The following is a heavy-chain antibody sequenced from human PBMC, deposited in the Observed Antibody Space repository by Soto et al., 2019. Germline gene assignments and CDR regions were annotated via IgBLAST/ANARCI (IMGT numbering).Heavy chain of an antibody. CDR2: IGTAGDT. V-gene: IGHV3-13*01. CDR3: ARSRREGYCSSTSCYDYYYYMDV. Sequence: EVQLVESGGGLVQPGGSLRLSCAASGFTFSSYDMHWVRQATGKGLEWVSAIGTAGDTYYPGSVKGRFTISRENAKNSLYLQKNSLRAGDTAVYYCARSRREGYCSSTSCYDYYYYMDVWGKGTTVTVSS. CDR1: GFTFSSYD. D-gene: IGHD2-2*01. J-gene: IGHJ6*03.